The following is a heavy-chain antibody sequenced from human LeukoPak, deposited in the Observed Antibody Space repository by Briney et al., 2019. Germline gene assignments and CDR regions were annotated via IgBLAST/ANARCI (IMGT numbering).Heavy chain of an antibody. Sequence: ASVKVSCKASGYTFTSYYMHWVRQAPGQGLEWMGIINPSGGSTSYPQKFQGRVTMTRDTSTSTVYMELSSLRSEDTAVYYCARAHLAHCSSTSCYSRWFDPWGQGTLVTVSS. CDR1: GYTFTSYY. D-gene: IGHD2-2*01. CDR3: ARAHLAHCSSTSCYSRWFDP. V-gene: IGHV1-46*01. CDR2: INPSGGST. J-gene: IGHJ5*02.